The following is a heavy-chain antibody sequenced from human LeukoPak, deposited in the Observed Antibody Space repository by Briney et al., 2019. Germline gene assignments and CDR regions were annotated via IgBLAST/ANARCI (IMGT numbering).Heavy chain of an antibody. J-gene: IGHJ4*02. CDR3: ARYVVYGSGKYYFDY. V-gene: IGHV4-34*01. CDR2: INHSGST. Sequence: PSETLSLTCAVYGGSFSGYYWSRIRQPPGKGLEWIGEINHSGSTNYNPSLKSRVTISVDTSKNQFSLKLSSVTAADTAVYLCARYVVYGSGKYYFDYWGQGSLVTASS. D-gene: IGHD3-10*01. CDR1: GGSFSGYY.